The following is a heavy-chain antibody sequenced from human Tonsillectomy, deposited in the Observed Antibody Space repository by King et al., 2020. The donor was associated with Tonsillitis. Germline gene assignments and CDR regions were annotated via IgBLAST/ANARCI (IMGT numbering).Heavy chain of an antibody. V-gene: IGHV4-4*07. D-gene: IGHD6-6*01. CDR1: GGSISSYY. Sequence: VQLQESGPGLVKPSETLSLTCTVSGGSISSYYWNWIRQPAGKGLEWIGHIYTSGSTNYNPSLKSRVTVSVDTSKNQFSLKLSSVTAADTAVYYCAREKRSDYSTSSDYHYGMDVWGQGTTVTVSS. J-gene: IGHJ6*02. CDR3: AREKRSDYSTSSDYHYGMDV. CDR2: IYTSGST.